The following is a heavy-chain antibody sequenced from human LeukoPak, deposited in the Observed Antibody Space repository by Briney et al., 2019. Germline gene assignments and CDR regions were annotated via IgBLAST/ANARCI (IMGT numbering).Heavy chain of an antibody. D-gene: IGHD2-21*01. Sequence: GGALRLSCAASGFTFSRYEMNWGRRAPGKGLEWVSAISDSGNTYHADSVKGRFTISRDSSKNTLFLQMNRLRPEDAAVYYCAKAPVTTCRGAYCYPFDYWGQGTLVTVSS. CDR3: AKAPVTTCRGAYCYPFDY. V-gene: IGHV3-23*01. J-gene: IGHJ4*02. CDR2: ISDSGNT. CDR1: GFTFSRYE.